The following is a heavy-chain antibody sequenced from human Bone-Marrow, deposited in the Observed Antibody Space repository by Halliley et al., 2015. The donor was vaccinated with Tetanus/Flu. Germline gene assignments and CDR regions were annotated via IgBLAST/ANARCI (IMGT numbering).Heavy chain of an antibody. CDR1: GFTFDDYA. Sequence: SLRLSCAASGFTFDDYAMHWVRQAPGKGLEWVSGVSWTSGNKDYADSVKGRFTISRDNAKNLLYLQMNSLREEDTAFYYCAKEYSRNWDGLFDPWGQGTLVTVSS. CDR3: AKEYSRNWDGLFDP. CDR2: VSWTSGNK. D-gene: IGHD6-13*01. V-gene: IGHV3-9*01. J-gene: IGHJ5*02.